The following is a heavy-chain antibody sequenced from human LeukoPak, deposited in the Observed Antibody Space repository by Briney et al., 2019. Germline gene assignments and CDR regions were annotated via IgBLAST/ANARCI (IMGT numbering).Heavy chain of an antibody. Sequence: PGGSLRLSCAASGFIVSRKYMSWVRQAPGKGLEWVSVIYSGGSADYADSVKGRFTISRDNAKNSLYLQMNSLRVEDTAFYYCARNYGGDSAGWYLDIWGRGTLLSVSS. D-gene: IGHD4-23*01. J-gene: IGHJ2*01. V-gene: IGHV3-53*01. CDR1: GFIVSRKY. CDR3: ARNYGGDSAGWYLDI. CDR2: IYSGGSA.